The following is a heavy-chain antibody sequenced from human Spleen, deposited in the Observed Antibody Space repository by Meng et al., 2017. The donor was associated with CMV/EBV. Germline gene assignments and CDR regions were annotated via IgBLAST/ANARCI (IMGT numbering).Heavy chain of an antibody. CDR2: INHSGSN. D-gene: IGHD3-3*01. V-gene: IGHV4-34*01. J-gene: IGHJ4*02. CDR3: ARGRETFFGVVITGHYFDY. CDR1: SVSGYY. Sequence: SVSGYYWTWIRQPPGEGLEWIEEINHSGSNNYNPSLESRVTISVDKSKNQFSLKLSSVTAADTAVYFCARGRETFFGVVITGHYFDYWGRGTLVTVSS.